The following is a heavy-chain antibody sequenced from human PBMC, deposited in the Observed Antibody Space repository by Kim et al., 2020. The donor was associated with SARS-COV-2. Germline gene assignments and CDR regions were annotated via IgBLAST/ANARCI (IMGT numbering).Heavy chain of an antibody. CDR3: TSGITVDP. Sequence: GGSLRLSCAASGFTFSGSAMHWVRQASGKGLEWVGRIRSKASSYATAYAASGKGRFTISRDDSKNTAYLQMNSLKTEDTAVYYCTSGITVDPWGQGTLVTVSS. D-gene: IGHD1-20*01. V-gene: IGHV3-73*01. CDR1: GFTFSGSA. CDR2: IRSKASSYAT. J-gene: IGHJ5*02.